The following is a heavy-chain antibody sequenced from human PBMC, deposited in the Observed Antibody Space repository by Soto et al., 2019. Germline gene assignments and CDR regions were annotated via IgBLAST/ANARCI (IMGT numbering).Heavy chain of an antibody. V-gene: IGHV3-9*01. D-gene: IGHD6-19*01. Sequence: GGSLRLSCAASGFTFDDYAMHWVRQAPGKGLEWVSGISWNSGSVAYADSVKGRFTISRDNAKNSLYLQMNSLRAEDTALYYCAKQYNSGWYGTKNFDYWGQGTLVTVSS. J-gene: IGHJ4*02. CDR1: GFTFDDYA. CDR3: AKQYNSGWYGTKNFDY. CDR2: ISWNSGSV.